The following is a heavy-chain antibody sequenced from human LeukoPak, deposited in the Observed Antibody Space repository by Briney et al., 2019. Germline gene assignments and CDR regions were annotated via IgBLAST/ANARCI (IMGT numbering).Heavy chain of an antibody. J-gene: IGHJ4*02. CDR3: ARGLWFGDENPPYFDY. Sequence: SETLSLPCSVSGGSISSSNYYWSWIRQPAGKGLEWIGRIYTSESTNYNPSLKSRVTISVDTSRNQFSLKLSSVTAADTAVYYCARGLWFGDENPPYFDYWGQGSLVTVSS. D-gene: IGHD3-10*01. V-gene: IGHV4-61*02. CDR1: GGSISSSNYY. CDR2: IYTSEST.